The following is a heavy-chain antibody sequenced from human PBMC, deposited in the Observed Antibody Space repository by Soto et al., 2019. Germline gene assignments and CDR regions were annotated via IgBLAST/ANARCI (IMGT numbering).Heavy chain of an antibody. Sequence: EVQLVESGGGLVQPGGSLRLSCAASGFTFSSYSMNWVRQAPGKGLEWVSYISSSSSTIYYADSVKGRFTISRDNAKNSLYLQMNSLRDEDTAVYYCARRGVLYSYAPPVGWFDPWGQGTLVTVSS. CDR1: GFTFSSYS. V-gene: IGHV3-48*02. J-gene: IGHJ5*02. CDR3: ARRGVLYSYAPPVGWFDP. CDR2: ISSSSSTI. D-gene: IGHD5-18*01.